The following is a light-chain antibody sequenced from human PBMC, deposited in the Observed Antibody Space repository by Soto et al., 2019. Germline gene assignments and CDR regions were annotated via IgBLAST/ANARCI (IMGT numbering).Light chain of an antibody. CDR2: GAS. CDR3: QQYNNYPPIT. V-gene: IGKV3D-15*01. CDR1: ESVSSN. Sequence: EIVLTQSPATLSVSPGDRATLSCRASESVSSNVAWYQQKPGQAPRLLIYGASTRATGIPARISGSGSGTEFTLTISSLQSEDFAVYFCQQYNNYPPITFGQGTRLEI. J-gene: IGKJ5*01.